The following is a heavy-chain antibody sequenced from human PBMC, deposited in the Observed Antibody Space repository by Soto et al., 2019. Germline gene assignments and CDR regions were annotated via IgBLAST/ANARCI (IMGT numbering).Heavy chain of an antibody. V-gene: IGHV3-23*01. J-gene: IGHJ2*01. D-gene: IGHD1-26*01. Sequence: EEQLLESGGGLVQPGGSLRLSCAASGFTFSTYAMSWVRQAPGKGLEWVSTISSSGGSTYYADSVKGRFTISRDTYQNTVKFQMHRLRAEYRAVYYRVKYLAVGARHVAGYFYLWGRGTLVPVSS. CDR1: GFTFSTYA. CDR2: ISSSGGST. CDR3: VKYLAVGARHVAGYFYL.